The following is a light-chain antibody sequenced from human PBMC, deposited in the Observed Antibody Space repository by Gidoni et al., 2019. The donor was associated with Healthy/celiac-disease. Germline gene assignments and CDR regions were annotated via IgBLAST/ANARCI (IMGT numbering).Light chain of an antibody. CDR1: QSVSSY. V-gene: IGKV3-11*01. CDR2: DAS. CDR3: QQRSNWPPDT. Sequence: EIVLTQSPATLSLSPGERATLSGRASQSVSSYLAWYQQKPGQAPRLLIYDASNRATGIPARFSGSGSGTDFTLTISSLEPEDFAVYYCQQRSNWPPDTFGPGTKVDIK. J-gene: IGKJ3*01.